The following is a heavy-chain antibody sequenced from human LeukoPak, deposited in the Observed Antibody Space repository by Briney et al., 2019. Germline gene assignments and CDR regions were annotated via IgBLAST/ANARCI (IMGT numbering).Heavy chain of an antibody. Sequence: PGRSLRLSCAASGFTFSNYGMHWVRQAPGKGLEWVAIIWYDGSNKYYADSVKGRFTISRDNSKNTLFLQMNSLRPDDTALYYCGSYSTPGALDYLGQGPRVNVSS. V-gene: IGHV3-33*01. CDR3: GSYSTPGALDY. D-gene: IGHD2-2*01. CDR1: GFTFSNYG. CDR2: IWYDGSNK. J-gene: IGHJ4*02.